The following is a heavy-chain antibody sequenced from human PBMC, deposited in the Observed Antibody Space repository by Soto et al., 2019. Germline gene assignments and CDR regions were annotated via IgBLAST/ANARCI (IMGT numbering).Heavy chain of an antibody. J-gene: IGHJ4*02. CDR2: ISGSVGST. CDR3: AISYDYIWGSYRYPANFDY. D-gene: IGHD3-16*02. V-gene: IGHV3-23*01. CDR1: GFTFSSYA. Sequence: GGSLRLSCAASGFTFSSYAMSWVRQAPGKGLEWVSAISGSVGSTYYADSVKGRFTISRDNSKNTLYLQMNSLRAEDTAVYYCAISYDYIWGSYRYPANFDYWGQGTLVTVSS.